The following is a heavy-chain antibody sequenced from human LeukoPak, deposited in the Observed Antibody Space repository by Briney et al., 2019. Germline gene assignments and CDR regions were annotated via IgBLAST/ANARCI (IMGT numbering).Heavy chain of an antibody. CDR1: GFTFSSYA. D-gene: IGHD3-22*01. CDR2: ISDSGGTT. Sequence: GGSLRLSCAASGFTFSSYAMSWVRQAPGKGLEWVSGISDSGGTTYYADSVKGRFTISRDNSKNTLYLQMNSLRAEDTAVYYCARAPGSSDHHWGQGTLVTVSS. CDR3: ARAPGSSDHH. J-gene: IGHJ5*02. V-gene: IGHV3-23*01.